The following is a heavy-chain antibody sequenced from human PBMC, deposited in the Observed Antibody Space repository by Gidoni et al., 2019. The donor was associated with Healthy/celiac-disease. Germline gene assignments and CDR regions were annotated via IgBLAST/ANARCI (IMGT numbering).Heavy chain of an antibody. D-gene: IGHD6-19*01. CDR2: INHSGST. J-gene: IGHJ6*02. CDR1: GGSFSGYY. CDR3: AREWQQWLAGYYYYYGMDV. V-gene: IGHV4-34*01. Sequence: QVQLQQWGAGLLKPSETLSLTCAVYGGSFSGYYWSWIRQPPGKGLEWIGEINHSGSTNYNPSLKSRVTISVDTSKNQFSLKLSSVTAADTAVYYCAREWQQWLAGYYYYYGMDVWGQGTTVTVSS.